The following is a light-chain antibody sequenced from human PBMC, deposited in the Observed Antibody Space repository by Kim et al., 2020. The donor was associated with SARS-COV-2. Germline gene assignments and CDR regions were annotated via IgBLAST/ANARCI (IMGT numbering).Light chain of an antibody. CDR2: GAS. CDR3: QQYGSSPSLT. J-gene: IGKJ4*01. Sequence: PGERATLSCRASQSVSSSYLAWYQQKPGQAPRLLIYGASSRATGIPDRFSGSGSGTDFTLTISRLEPEDFAVYYCQQYGSSPSLTFGGGTKVDIK. CDR1: QSVSSSY. V-gene: IGKV3-20*01.